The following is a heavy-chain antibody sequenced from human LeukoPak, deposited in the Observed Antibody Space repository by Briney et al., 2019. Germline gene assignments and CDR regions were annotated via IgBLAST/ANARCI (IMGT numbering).Heavy chain of an antibody. CDR1: GYSFTRYW. V-gene: IGHV5-51*01. Sequence: RGESLKISCKGSGYSFTRYWIGWVRQMPGKGLEWMGIIYPDDSDTRYRPSFQGQVTISADKSISTAYLQWSSLKASDTAMYYCARLAVGYSNYVGWFDPWGQGTLVTASS. D-gene: IGHD4-11*01. CDR2: IYPDDSDT. J-gene: IGHJ5*02. CDR3: ARLAVGYSNYVGWFDP.